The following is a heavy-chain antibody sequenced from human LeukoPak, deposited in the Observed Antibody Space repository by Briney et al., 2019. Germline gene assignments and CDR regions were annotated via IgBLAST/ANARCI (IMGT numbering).Heavy chain of an antibody. CDR2: IHHDGSNK. CDR3: AKDCGYSSGWYTPDAFDI. J-gene: IGHJ3*02. Sequence: SGGSLRLSCAASGFTFSSYGMHWVRQAPGKGLDWVAFIHHDGSNKYYADSVRGRFTISRDNSKNTLYLQMNSLRAEDTAVYYCAKDCGYSSGWYTPDAFDIWGQGTMVTVSS. CDR1: GFTFSSYG. V-gene: IGHV3-30*02. D-gene: IGHD6-19*01.